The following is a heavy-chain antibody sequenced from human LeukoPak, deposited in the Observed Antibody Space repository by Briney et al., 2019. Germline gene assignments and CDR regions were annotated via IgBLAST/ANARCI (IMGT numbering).Heavy chain of an antibody. CDR3: ASLVVVPAADYYMDV. Sequence: ASVKVSCKASGYTFTGYYMHWVRQAPGQPLEWMGWINPNSGGTNYAQKFQGRVTMTRDTSISTAYMELSRLRSDDTAVYYCASLVVVPAADYYMDVWGKGTTVTISS. D-gene: IGHD2-2*01. V-gene: IGHV1-2*02. J-gene: IGHJ6*03. CDR2: INPNSGGT. CDR1: GYTFTGYY.